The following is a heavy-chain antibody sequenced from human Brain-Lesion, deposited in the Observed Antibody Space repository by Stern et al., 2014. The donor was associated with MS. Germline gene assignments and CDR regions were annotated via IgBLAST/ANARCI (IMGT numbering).Heavy chain of an antibody. CDR2: IHHSGST. Sequence: MQLVESGSGQAKPSQTLSLTCAVSGGSISSGGSSWNWIRQPPGKGLEWIGVIHHSGSTYYYPSLKGRVFISVDTSKNQFALNLRSVTAADTAVYYCARGGVIYTQDRNGFDVWGQGTMVTVSS. J-gene: IGHJ3*01. V-gene: IGHV4-30-2*01. D-gene: IGHD2-21*01. CDR1: GGSISSGGSS. CDR3: ARGGVIYTQDRNGFDV.